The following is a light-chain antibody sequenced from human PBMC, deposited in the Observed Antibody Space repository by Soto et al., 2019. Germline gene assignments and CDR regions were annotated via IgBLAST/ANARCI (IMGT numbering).Light chain of an antibody. CDR1: QTIGTS. CDR2: AVS. CDR3: QQTFVSPLT. J-gene: IGKJ4*01. V-gene: IGKV1-39*01. Sequence: DVQLTQSPSSLSASVGDRVTIACRASQTIGTSLNWYQHRPRRAPKLLMYAVSSLQSGVPSRFSGSGSGTDFTLTISSLHPEDFATYYCQQTFVSPLTFGGGTNVDIK.